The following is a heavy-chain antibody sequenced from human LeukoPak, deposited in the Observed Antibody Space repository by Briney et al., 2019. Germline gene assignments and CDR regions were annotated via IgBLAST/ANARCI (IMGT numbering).Heavy chain of an antibody. CDR3: ARRTSGSYGHWFDP. J-gene: IGHJ5*02. V-gene: IGHV4-59*01. CDR2: IYYSGST. Sequence: PSETLSLTCTVSGGSISSYYWSWIRQPPGKGLEWIGYIYYSGSTNYNPSLKSRVTISVDTSKNQFSLKLSSVTAADTAVYYCARRTSGSYGHWFDPWGQGTLVTVSS. CDR1: GGSISSYY. D-gene: IGHD3-10*01.